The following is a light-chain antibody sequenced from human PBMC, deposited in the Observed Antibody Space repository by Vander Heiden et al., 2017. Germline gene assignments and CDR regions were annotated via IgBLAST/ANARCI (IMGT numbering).Light chain of an antibody. CDR3: EAWDSSSKHGV. Sequence: SYVLTQPPSVSVAPGQTARITCGGTNLGSKSVHWYQQKPGQDTVLVVYDDSDRPSGIAERFSGSNSGNTATLTTSRVEAGEEADYYCEAWDSSSKHGVVGGGTKLTVL. V-gene: IGLV3-21*02. CDR2: DDS. J-gene: IGLJ2*01. CDR1: NLGSKS.